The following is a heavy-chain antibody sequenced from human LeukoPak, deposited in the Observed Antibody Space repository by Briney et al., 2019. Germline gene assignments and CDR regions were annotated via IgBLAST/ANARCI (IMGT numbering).Heavy chain of an antibody. CDR2: INPKDGST. CDR3: ARDRGCTTSSCYRTGLRWFDP. Sequence: ASVKVSCKTSGDSFTTYYFHWVRQAPGQGLEWVATINPKDGSTNFAENFRGRVTLTRDTSTTTLYMDLHSLESADTAVYYCARDRGCTTSSCYRTGLRWFDPWGQGTLVIVSS. D-gene: IGHD2-2*01. V-gene: IGHV1-46*01. J-gene: IGHJ5*02. CDR1: GDSFTTYY.